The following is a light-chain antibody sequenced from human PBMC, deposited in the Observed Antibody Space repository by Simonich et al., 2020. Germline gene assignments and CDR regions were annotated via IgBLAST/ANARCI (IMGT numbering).Light chain of an antibody. V-gene: IGLV2-14*01. CDR2: DVC. CDR1: SSDVGGYNY. J-gene: IGLJ3*02. CDR3: CSYAGSYTEV. Sequence: QSALTQPASVSGSSGQSITISCTGTSSDVGGYNYVSWSQKHPGKAPKLMIYDVCKRPSGGSNRFSGSKSGNTASLTISGLQAEDEADYYCCSYAGSYTEVFGGGTKLTVL.